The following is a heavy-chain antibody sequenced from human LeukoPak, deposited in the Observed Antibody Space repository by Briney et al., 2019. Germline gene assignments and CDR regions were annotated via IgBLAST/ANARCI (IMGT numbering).Heavy chain of an antibody. CDR1: GFTFSSYS. J-gene: IGHJ4*02. CDR3: ARESESGSYPETDY. V-gene: IGHV3-21*01. Sequence: GGSLRLSCAASGFTFSSYSMNWVRQAPGKGLEWVSSISSSSSYIYYADLVKGRFTISRDNAKNSLYLQMNSLRAEDTAVYYCARESESGSYPETDYWGQGTLVTVSS. D-gene: IGHD1-26*01. CDR2: ISSSSSYI.